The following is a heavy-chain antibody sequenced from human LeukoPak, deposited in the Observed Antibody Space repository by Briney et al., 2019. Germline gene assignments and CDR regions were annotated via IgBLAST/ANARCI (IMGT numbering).Heavy chain of an antibody. J-gene: IGHJ5*02. CDR1: GYTFTGYY. V-gene: IGHV1-2*06. CDR2: INPNSSGT. D-gene: IGHD4-11*01. Sequence: ASVKVSCKASGYTFTGYYMHWVRQAPGQGLEWMGRINPNSSGTNYAQKFQGRVTMTWDTSISTAYMELSRLRSDDTAVYYCARSLGDYSNYPPWGQGTLVTVSS. CDR3: ARSLGDYSNYPP.